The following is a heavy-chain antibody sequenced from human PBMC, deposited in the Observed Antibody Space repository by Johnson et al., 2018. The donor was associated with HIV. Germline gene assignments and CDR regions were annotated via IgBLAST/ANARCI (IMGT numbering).Heavy chain of an antibody. CDR1: GFTFSSYW. J-gene: IGHJ3*02. CDR3: ARDWDYVHAPPAGPFDI. V-gene: IGHV3-7*01. Sequence: VQLVGSGGGLVQPGGSLRLSCAASGFTFSSYWMSWVRQAPGKGLEWVANIKQDGSEKYYVDSVKGRFTISRDNVKKSLYLQMNSLRAEDTAVYYCARDWDYVHAPPAGPFDIWGQGTMVTVSS. D-gene: IGHD4-17*01. CDR2: IKQDGSEK.